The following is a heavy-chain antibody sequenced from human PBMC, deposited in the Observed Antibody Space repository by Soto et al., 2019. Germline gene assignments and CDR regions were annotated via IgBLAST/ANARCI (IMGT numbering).Heavy chain of an antibody. Sequence: SETLSLTCTVSGGSVRDYHWSWIRQSPGKGLEWIGYVYDSGTVTTSYNPSVKSRVTISVDPSKNEVSLKMTSVTAADTAVYYCASRWQQLSWFDVWGQGTLVTVSS. V-gene: IGHV4-59*02. CDR1: GGSVRDYH. CDR2: VYDSGTVTT. D-gene: IGHD1-1*01. J-gene: IGHJ5*02. CDR3: ASRWQQLSWFDV.